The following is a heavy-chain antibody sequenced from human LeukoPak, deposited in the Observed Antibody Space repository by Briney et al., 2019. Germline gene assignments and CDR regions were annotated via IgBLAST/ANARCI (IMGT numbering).Heavy chain of an antibody. D-gene: IGHD1-26*01. J-gene: IGHJ4*02. V-gene: IGHV1-24*01. Sequence: ASVKVSCKVSGYTLTELSMHWVRQAPGKGLEWMGGFDPEDGETIYAQKFQGRVTVTEDTSTDTAYMELSSLRSEDTAVYYCATEVGATRSHFDYWGQGTLVTVSS. CDR2: FDPEDGET. CDR3: ATEVGATRSHFDY. CDR1: GYTLTELS.